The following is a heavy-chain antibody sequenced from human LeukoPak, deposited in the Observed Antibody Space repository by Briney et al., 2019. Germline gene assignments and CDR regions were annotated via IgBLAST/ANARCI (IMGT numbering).Heavy chain of an antibody. J-gene: IGHJ4*02. Sequence: GASVKVSCKASGYTFTSYYMHWVRQAPGQGLEWMGWISAYNGNTNYAQKLQGRVTMTTDTSTSTAYMELRSLRSDDTAVYYCARLLFQVVTAIPRGVEPPTDYWGQGTLVTVSS. V-gene: IGHV1-18*04. CDR2: ISAYNGNT. CDR1: GYTFTSYY. D-gene: IGHD2-21*02. CDR3: ARLLFQVVTAIPRGVEPPTDY.